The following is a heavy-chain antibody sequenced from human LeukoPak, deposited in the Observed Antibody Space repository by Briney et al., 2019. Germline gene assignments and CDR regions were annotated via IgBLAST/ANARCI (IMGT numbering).Heavy chain of an antibody. V-gene: IGHV4-34*01. CDR1: GGSFSGYY. J-gene: IGHJ6*02. CDR3: ARGAGVVAAKYYYYYGMDV. Sequence: SETLSLTCAVYGGSFSGYYWSWIRQPPGKGLEWIGEINHSGSTNYNPSLMSRVTISVDTSKNQFSLKLSSVTAADTAVYYCARGAGVVAAKYYYYYGMDVWGQGTTVTVSS. D-gene: IGHD2-15*01. CDR2: INHSGST.